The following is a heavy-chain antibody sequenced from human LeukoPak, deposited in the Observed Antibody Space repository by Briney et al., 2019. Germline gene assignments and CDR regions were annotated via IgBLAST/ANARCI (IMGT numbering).Heavy chain of an antibody. J-gene: IGHJ6*02. V-gene: IGHV1-18*01. Sequence: ASEKVSCKASGYTFSSYGISWVRLARGRGPGYMASINPQKTNTNYAQKFQGRVTVTADTSTNTAYMEVRSLRSDDTAIYYCARRKYGADYNGMDVWGQGTTVTVSS. CDR2: INPQKTNT. CDR3: ARRKYGADYNGMDV. CDR1: GYTFSSYG. D-gene: IGHD4/OR15-4a*01.